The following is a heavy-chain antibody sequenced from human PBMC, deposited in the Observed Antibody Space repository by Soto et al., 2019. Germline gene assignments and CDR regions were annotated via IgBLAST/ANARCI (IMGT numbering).Heavy chain of an antibody. CDR1: GYTFTSYA. D-gene: IGHD6-19*01. CDR2: ISGSGGST. Sequence: SCKASGYTFTSYAMSWVRQAPGKGLEWVSAISGSGGSTYYADSVKGRFTISRDNSKNTLYLQMNSLRAEDTAVYYCAKDVHSSGWYVVDYWGQGTLVTAPQ. V-gene: IGHV3-23*01. CDR3: AKDVHSSGWYVVDY. J-gene: IGHJ4*02.